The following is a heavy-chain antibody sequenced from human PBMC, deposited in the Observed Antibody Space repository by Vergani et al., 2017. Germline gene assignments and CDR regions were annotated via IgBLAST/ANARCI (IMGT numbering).Heavy chain of an antibody. CDR1: GFTFSSYG. Sequence: QVQLVESGGGVVQPGRSLRLSCAASGFTFSSYGMHWVRQAPGKGLEWVAVISYDGSNKYYADSVKGRFTISRDNSKNTLYLQMNSLSAEDTAVYYCATTWVDGYKPGDYWGQGTLVTVSS. CDR2: ISYDGSNK. J-gene: IGHJ4*02. V-gene: IGHV3-30*03. CDR3: ATTWVDGYKPGDY. D-gene: IGHD5-24*01.